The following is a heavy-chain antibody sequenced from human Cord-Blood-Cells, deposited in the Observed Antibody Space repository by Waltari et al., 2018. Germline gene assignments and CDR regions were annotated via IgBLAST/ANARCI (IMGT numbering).Heavy chain of an antibody. CDR1: GYSISSGYY. J-gene: IGHJ4*02. Sequence: QVQLQESGPGLVKPSETLSLPCAVSGYSISSGYYWGWIRQPPGKGLEWIGSIYHSGSTYYNPSLKSRVTISVDTSKNQFSLKLSSVTAADTAVYYCARDQEVGAFDYWGQGTLVTVSS. D-gene: IGHD1-26*01. CDR3: ARDQEVGAFDY. CDR2: IYHSGST. V-gene: IGHV4-38-2*02.